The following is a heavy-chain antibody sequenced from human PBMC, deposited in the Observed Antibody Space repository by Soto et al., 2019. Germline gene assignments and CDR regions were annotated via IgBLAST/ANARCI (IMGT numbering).Heavy chain of an antibody. CDR3: ARTTQNYYDYNWFDP. D-gene: IGHD3-22*01. CDR2: IFSNDEK. V-gene: IGHV2-26*01. CDR1: GFSLSNARMG. J-gene: IGHJ5*02. Sequence: SGPTLVNPTETLTLTCTVSGFSLSNARMGVSWIRQPPGKALEWLTHIFSNDEKSYSTSLKSRLTISKDTSKSQVVLTMTNMDPVDTATYYCARTTQNYYDYNWFDPWGHGTLVTVSS.